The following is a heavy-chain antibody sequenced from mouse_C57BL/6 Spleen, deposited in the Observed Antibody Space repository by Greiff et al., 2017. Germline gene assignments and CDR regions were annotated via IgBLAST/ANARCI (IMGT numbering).Heavy chain of an antibody. Sequence: EVQRVESEGGLVQPGSSMKLSCTASGFTFSDYYMAWVRQVPEKGLEWVANINYDGSSTYYLDSLKSRFIISRDNAKNIRYLQMSSLKSEDTATYYCARGAYYGSSLWYFDVWGTGTTVTVSS. J-gene: IGHJ1*03. CDR2: INYDGSST. V-gene: IGHV5-16*01. D-gene: IGHD1-1*01. CDR3: ARGAYYGSSLWYFDV. CDR1: GFTFSDYY.